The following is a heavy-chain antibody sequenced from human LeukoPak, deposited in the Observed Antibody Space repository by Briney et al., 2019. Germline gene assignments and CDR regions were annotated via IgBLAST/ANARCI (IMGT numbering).Heavy chain of an antibody. CDR2: ISYSGST. V-gene: IGHV4-34*01. J-gene: IGHJ4*02. CDR1: GGSFSGYY. D-gene: IGHD3-22*01. CDR3: ARNRPYDSSGYKAQDGNYFDY. Sequence: SETLSLTCAVYGGSFSGYYWSWIRQPPGRGLEWIGSISYSGSTYYNPSLKSRVTISVDTSKNQFSLKLCSVTAADTAVYYCARNRPYDSSGYKAQDGNYFDYWGQGTLVTVSS.